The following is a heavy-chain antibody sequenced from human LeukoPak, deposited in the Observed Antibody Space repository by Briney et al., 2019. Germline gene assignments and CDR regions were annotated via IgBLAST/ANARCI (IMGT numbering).Heavy chain of an antibody. CDR3: ARDPPRIVVVVAATNYHGMDV. CDR1: GYTFTSYG. D-gene: IGHD2-15*01. J-gene: IGHJ6*02. V-gene: IGHV1-18*01. CDR2: ISAYNGNT. Sequence: ASVKVSCKASGYTFTSYGISWVRQAPGQGLEWMGWISAYNGNTNYAQKLQGRVTMTTDTSTSTAYKELRSLRSDDTAVYYCARDPPRIVVVVAATNYHGMDVWGQGTTVTVSS.